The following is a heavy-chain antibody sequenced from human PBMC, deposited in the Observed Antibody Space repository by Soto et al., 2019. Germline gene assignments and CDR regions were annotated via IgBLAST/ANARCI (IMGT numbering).Heavy chain of an antibody. CDR3: ARGVTSLSHNWFDP. D-gene: IGHD2-21*02. J-gene: IGHJ5*02. Sequence: SVKVSCKASGYTFSDYYIHWVRQAPGQGLEWMGWINPNSGGTKYAPKFQGGVTMTRDTSKNQFSLKLSSVTAADTAVYYCARGVTSLSHNWFDPWGQGTLVTVSS. CDR1: GYTFSDYY. V-gene: IGHV1-2*02. CDR2: INPNSGGT.